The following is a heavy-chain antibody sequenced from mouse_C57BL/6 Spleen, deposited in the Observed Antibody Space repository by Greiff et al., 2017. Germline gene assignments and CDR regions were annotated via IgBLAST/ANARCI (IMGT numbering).Heavy chain of an antibody. Sequence: EVKLMESGGGLVQPKGSLKLSCAASGFSFNTYAMNWVRQAPGKGLEWVARIRSKSNYYATYYAVSVKDRFTISRNDSESVHNLQMNNLKTDDTAMSYCVRHTSFYWYFDVWGTGTTVTVSS. V-gene: IGHV10-1*01. CDR2: IRSKSNYYAT. J-gene: IGHJ1*03. CDR1: GFSFNTYA. D-gene: IGHD1-1*01. CDR3: VRHTSFYWYFDV.